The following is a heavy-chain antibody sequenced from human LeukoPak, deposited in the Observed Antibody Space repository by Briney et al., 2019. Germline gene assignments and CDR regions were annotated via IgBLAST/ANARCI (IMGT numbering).Heavy chain of an antibody. CDR1: GGSFSGYY. J-gene: IGHJ4*02. V-gene: IGHV4-34*01. CDR3: ASLIAAAGGY. CDR2: INHSGST. Sequence: PSETLSLTCAVYGGSFSGYYWSWIRQPPGKGLEWIGEINHSGSTNYNPSLKSRVTISVDTSKNQFSLKLSSVTAADTAVYYCASLIAAAGGYWGQGTLVTVSS. D-gene: IGHD6-13*01.